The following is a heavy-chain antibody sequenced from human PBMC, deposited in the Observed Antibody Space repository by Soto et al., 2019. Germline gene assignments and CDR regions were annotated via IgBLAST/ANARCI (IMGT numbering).Heavy chain of an antibody. J-gene: IGHJ5*02. CDR3: ARARGDTAMVNNWFDP. D-gene: IGHD5-18*01. V-gene: IGHV1-69*13. CDR2: IIPIFGTA. Sequence: ASVKVSCKASGGTFSSYAISWVRQAPGQGLEWMGGIIPIFGTANYAQKFQGRVTITADESTSTAYMELSSLRSEDTAVYYCARARGDTAMVNNWFDPWGQGTLVTVSS. CDR1: GGTFSSYA.